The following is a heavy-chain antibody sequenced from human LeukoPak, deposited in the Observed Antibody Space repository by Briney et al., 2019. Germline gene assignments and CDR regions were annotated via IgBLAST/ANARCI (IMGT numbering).Heavy chain of an antibody. CDR2: IKQDGSEK. Sequence: GGSLRLSCAASGFTFSSYWMNWVRQAPGKGLECVANIKQDGSEKFYVDSVKGRFTISRDNPKNTLYLQMNSLRAEDTAVYYCASDYGVFDAFDIWGQGTMVTVSS. V-gene: IGHV3-7*01. CDR3: ASDYGVFDAFDI. CDR1: GFTFSSYW. D-gene: IGHD4-17*01. J-gene: IGHJ3*02.